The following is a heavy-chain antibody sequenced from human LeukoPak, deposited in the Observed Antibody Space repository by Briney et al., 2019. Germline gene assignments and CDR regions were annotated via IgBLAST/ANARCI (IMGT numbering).Heavy chain of an antibody. CDR1: GGSISSYY. J-gene: IGHJ4*02. Sequence: SETLSLTCTVSGGSISSYYWSWIRQPPGKGLEWIGYIYYSGSTYYNPSLKSRVTISVDTSKNQFSLKLSSVTAADTAVYYCARADTVVINYFDYWGQGTLVTVSS. CDR3: ARADTVVINYFDY. V-gene: IGHV4-59*06. D-gene: IGHD4-23*01. CDR2: IYYSGST.